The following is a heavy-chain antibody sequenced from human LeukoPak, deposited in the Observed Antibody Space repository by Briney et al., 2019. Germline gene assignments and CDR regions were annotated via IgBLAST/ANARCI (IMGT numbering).Heavy chain of an antibody. Sequence: PGGSLRLSCAASGFTFSSYAMHWVRQAPVKGLEWVAVISYDGSNKYYADSVKSRFTISRDNSKNTLYLQMNSLRAEDTAVYYCARDPAIVGATQGGGSDDYWGQGTLVTVSS. D-gene: IGHD1-26*01. J-gene: IGHJ4*02. CDR2: ISYDGSNK. CDR3: ARDPAIVGATQGGGSDDY. V-gene: IGHV3-30-3*01. CDR1: GFTFSSYA.